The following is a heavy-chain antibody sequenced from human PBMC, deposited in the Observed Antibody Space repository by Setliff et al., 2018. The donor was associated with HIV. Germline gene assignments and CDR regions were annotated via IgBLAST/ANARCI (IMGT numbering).Heavy chain of an antibody. CDR3: ARILQVGSSTRYAFDV. CDR2: IKQDGSEK. D-gene: IGHD2-2*01. Sequence: PGGSLRLSCAASGFSFSSYWMSWVRQAPGKGLEWVANIKQDGSEKYYVDSVKGRFTISRDNAKNSLYLQMRSLRAEDTAVYYCARILQVGSSTRYAFDVWGQGTVVTVSS. J-gene: IGHJ3*01. V-gene: IGHV3-7*01. CDR1: GFSFSSYW.